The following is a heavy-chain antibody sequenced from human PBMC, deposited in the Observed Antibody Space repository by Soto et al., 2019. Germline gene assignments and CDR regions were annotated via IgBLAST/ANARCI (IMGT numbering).Heavy chain of an antibody. J-gene: IGHJ4*02. V-gene: IGHV4-31*03. CDR1: GGSISSGGYY. Sequence: SETLSLTCTVSGGSISSGGYYWSWIRQHPGKGLEWIGYIYYSGSTYYNPSLKSRVTISVDTSKNQFSLKLSSVTAADTAVYYCAREGNDVLDYWGQGTLVTVSS. CDR3: AREGNDVLDY. D-gene: IGHD1-1*01. CDR2: IYYSGST.